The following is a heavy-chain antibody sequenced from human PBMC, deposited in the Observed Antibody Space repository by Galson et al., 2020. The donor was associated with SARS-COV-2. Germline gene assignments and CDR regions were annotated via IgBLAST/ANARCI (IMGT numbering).Heavy chain of an antibody. CDR3: VRAYYYDGSGYSGPYGAFDI. V-gene: IGHV4-30-2*01. Sequence: ETSETLSLTCAVSGGSISSGGYSWSWIRQPPGKGLEWIGYIYHSGSTYYNPSLKSRVTISVDRSKNQFSLKLSSVTAADTAVYYCVRAYYYDGSGYSGPYGAFDIWGQGTMVTVSS. CDR2: IYHSGST. J-gene: IGHJ3*02. CDR1: GGSISSGGYS. D-gene: IGHD3-22*01.